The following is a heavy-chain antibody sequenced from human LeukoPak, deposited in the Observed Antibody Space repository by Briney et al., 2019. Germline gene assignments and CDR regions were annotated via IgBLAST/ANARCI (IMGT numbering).Heavy chain of an antibody. D-gene: IGHD2-2*01. CDR3: ARGGCSSTSCRSYYYYMDV. J-gene: IGHJ6*03. Sequence: SETLSLTCAVYGGSFSGYYWSWIRQPPGKGLEWIGEINHSGSTNYNPSLKSRVTISVDTSKNQFSLKLSSVTAADTAVYYCARGGCSSTSCRSYYYYMDVWGKGTTVTVSS. CDR2: INHSGST. V-gene: IGHV4-34*01. CDR1: GGSFSGYY.